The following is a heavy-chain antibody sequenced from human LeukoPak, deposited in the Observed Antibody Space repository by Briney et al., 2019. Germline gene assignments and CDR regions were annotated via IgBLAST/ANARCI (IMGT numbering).Heavy chain of an antibody. CDR2: IYTSGST. D-gene: IGHD1-26*01. J-gene: IGHJ3*02. CDR3: ARVDRNVGSGSYWDDAFDI. Sequence: PSETLSLXCTVSGGSISSYYWSWIRQPAGKGLEWIGRIYTSGSTNYKPSLKSRVNMSVETSKNEFSLKLSSVTAADTAVYYCARVDRNVGSGSYWDDAFDIWGQGTMATVSS. CDR1: GGSISSYY. V-gene: IGHV4-4*07.